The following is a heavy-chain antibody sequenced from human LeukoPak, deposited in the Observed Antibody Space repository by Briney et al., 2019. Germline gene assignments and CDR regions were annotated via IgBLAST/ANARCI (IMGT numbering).Heavy chain of an antibody. V-gene: IGHV1-2*02. CDR2: IKPNGGDT. CDR3: ARGDEWELAVDF. CDR1: GYSFSGYY. D-gene: IGHD1-26*01. J-gene: IGHJ4*02. Sequence: VASVKVSCKASGYSFSGYYINWVRQAPGQGLEWMGWIKPNGGDTNYPQKFRARITMTRDTSISTVYMELKSLTSDDTAVYYCARGDEWELAVDFWGQGTLVNVSS.